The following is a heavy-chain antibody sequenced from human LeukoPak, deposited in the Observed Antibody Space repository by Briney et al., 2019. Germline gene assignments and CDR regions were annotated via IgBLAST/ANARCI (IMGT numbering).Heavy chain of an antibody. J-gene: IGHJ1*01. Sequence: ASVSVSCKASGYTFTNYYVHWVRQAPGQGLEWMGIIKPSGGGTSYALKFQGRVTMTRDTSTSTAYMELSSLRSEDTAVYYCARDHFDSSGYYYLLGYFEHWGQGTPVTVSS. V-gene: IGHV1-46*01. D-gene: IGHD3-22*01. CDR2: IKPSGGGT. CDR3: ARDHFDSSGYYYLLGYFEH. CDR1: GYTFTNYY.